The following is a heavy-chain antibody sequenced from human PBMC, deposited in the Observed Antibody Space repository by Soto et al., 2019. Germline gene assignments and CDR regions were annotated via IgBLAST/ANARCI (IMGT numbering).Heavy chain of an antibody. Sequence: VASVKVSCKASGGTFSSYAISWVRQAPGQGLEWMGGIIPIFGTANYAQKFQGRVTITADKSTSTAYMELSSLRSEDTAVYYCARGEYCSSTSCYNYYYYGMDVWGQGTSVTVSS. CDR1: GGTFSSYA. CDR2: IIPIFGTA. D-gene: IGHD2-2*02. V-gene: IGHV1-69*06. J-gene: IGHJ6*02. CDR3: ARGEYCSSTSCYNYYYYGMDV.